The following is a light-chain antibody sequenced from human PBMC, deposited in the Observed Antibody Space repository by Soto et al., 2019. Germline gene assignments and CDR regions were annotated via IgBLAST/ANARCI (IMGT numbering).Light chain of an antibody. Sequence: EIVMTQSPATLSVSPGERATLSCRASQSVNNNLAWYQQKPGQAPRLLIYGASIRATGIPARFSGSESGTEFTLPISSLQSEDFAVYYCQQYNNWPLFTFVPGTKVDIK. CDR3: QQYNNWPLFT. CDR1: QSVNNN. CDR2: GAS. V-gene: IGKV3-15*01. J-gene: IGKJ3*01.